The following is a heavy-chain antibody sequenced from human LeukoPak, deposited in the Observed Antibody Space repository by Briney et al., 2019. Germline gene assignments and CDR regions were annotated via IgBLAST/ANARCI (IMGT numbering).Heavy chain of an antibody. J-gene: IGHJ4*02. D-gene: IGHD3-22*01. V-gene: IGHV3-23*01. Sequence: GGSLRLSCAASGFTFSSYAMSWVRQAPGKGLEWVSDISGSGGSTYYADSVKGRFTISRDNSKNTLYLQMNSLRAEDTAVYYCAKEYYYDSSGYYYVGLDDYWGQGTLVTVSS. CDR2: ISGSGGST. CDR1: GFTFSSYA. CDR3: AKEYYYDSSGYYYVGLDDY.